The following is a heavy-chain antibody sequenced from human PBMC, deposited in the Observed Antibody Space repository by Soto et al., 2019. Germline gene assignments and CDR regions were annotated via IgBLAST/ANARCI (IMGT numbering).Heavy chain of an antibody. CDR2: IWYDGSNK. CDR1: GFTFSSYG. D-gene: IGHD4-17*01. Sequence: ESGGGVVQPGRSLRLSCAASGFTFSSYGMHWVRQAPGKGLEWVAVIWYDGSNKYYADSVKGRFTISRDNSKNTLYLQMNSLRAEDTAVYYCARDRAPYGDYYFDYWGQGTLVTVSS. V-gene: IGHV3-33*01. J-gene: IGHJ4*02. CDR3: ARDRAPYGDYYFDY.